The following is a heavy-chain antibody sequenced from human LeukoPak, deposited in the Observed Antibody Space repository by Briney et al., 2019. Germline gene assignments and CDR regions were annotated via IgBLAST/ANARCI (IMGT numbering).Heavy chain of an antibody. CDR3: ARLDVNDSSGNLFDY. Sequence: ASVKVSCKASGGTFSSYAISWVRQAPGQGLEWMGRIIPIFGTANYAQKFQGRVTITTDESTSTAYVELSSLRSEDTAVYYCARLDVNDSSGNLFDYWGQGTLVTVSS. CDR2: IIPIFGTA. CDR1: GGTFSSYA. J-gene: IGHJ4*02. D-gene: IGHD3-22*01. V-gene: IGHV1-69*05.